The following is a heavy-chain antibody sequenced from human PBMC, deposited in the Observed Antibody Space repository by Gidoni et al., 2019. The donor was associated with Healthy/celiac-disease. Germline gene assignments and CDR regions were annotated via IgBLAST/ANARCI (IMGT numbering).Heavy chain of an antibody. CDR3: ARHALGAVVVAAGTNFDY. Sequence: QLQLQESGPGLVKPSETLSLTCTVSGGSISSSSYYWGWIRQPPGKGLEWIGSIYYSGSTYYNPSLKSRVTISVDTSKNQFSLKLSSVTAADTAVYYCARHALGAVVVAAGTNFDYWGQGTLVTVSS. J-gene: IGHJ4*02. CDR1: GGSISSSSYY. D-gene: IGHD2-15*01. V-gene: IGHV4-39*01. CDR2: IYYSGST.